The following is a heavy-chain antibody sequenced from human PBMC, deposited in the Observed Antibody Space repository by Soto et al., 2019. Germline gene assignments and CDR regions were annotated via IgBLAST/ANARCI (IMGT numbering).Heavy chain of an antibody. V-gene: IGHV1-2*02. Sequence: QVQLVQSGAEVKKPGASVKVYCKASGYTFTGYYMHWVRQAPGQGLEWMGWINPNSGGTTYAQKFQGRVTMTRDTSISTAYMELSRLRSADTAVYDCGRDGSYQRLYVYNWFDPWGQGTLVTVSS. CDR3: GRDGSYQRLYVYNWFDP. CDR2: INPNSGGT. D-gene: IGHD2-2*02. CDR1: GYTFTGYY. J-gene: IGHJ5*02.